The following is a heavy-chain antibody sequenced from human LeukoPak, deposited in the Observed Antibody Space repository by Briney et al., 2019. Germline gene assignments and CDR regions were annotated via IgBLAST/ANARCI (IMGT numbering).Heavy chain of an antibody. CDR2: IYYSGST. J-gene: IGHJ4*02. CDR1: GGSISSYY. CDR3: AREVGGDYDYVWGSYRQPQPFDY. Sequence: SETLSLTCTVSGGSISSYYWSWLRQPPGKGLEWIGYIYYSGSTNYNPSLTSRVTISVDTSKNQFSLTLISVPAADTAVYYCAREVGGDYDYVWGSYRQPQPFDYWGRGALVTVSS. D-gene: IGHD3-16*02. V-gene: IGHV4-59*01.